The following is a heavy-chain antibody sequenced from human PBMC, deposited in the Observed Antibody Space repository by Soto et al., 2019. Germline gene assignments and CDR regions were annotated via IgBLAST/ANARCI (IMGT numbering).Heavy chain of an antibody. V-gene: IGHV6-1*01. Sequence: PSQTLSLTCAISWDSVSSDSVAWNWIRQSPSRGLEWLGRTYCRSKWYNDYAVSVKSRITINSDTSKNQFSLHLNSVTPEDTAVYSCARDQQYNNWYNWFDPWGQGTLVTVSS. J-gene: IGHJ5*02. CDR1: WDSVSSDSVA. CDR2: TYCRSKWYN. D-gene: IGHD1-1*01. CDR3: ARDQQYNNWYNWFDP.